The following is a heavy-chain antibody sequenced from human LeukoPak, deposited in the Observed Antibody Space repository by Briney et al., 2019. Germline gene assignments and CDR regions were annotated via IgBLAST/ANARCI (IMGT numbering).Heavy chain of an antibody. CDR2: IYWDDDK. D-gene: IGHD6-19*01. CDR3: AHHGYSTGWSENWFDP. V-gene: IGHV2-5*02. CDR1: GFSLRSSGVG. J-gene: IGHJ5*02. Sequence: QSGPTLVKPTQTLTLTCTFSGFSLRSSGVGVGWIRQPPGKALEWLALIYWDDDKRYSPSLKSRLTITKDTSKNQVVLTMTNMDPVDTATYYCAHHGYSTGWSENWFDPWGQGTLVTVSS.